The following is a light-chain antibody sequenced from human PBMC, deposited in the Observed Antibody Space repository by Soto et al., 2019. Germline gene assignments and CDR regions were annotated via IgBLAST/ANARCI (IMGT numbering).Light chain of an antibody. CDR1: QSVSSN. J-gene: IGKJ5*01. Sequence: MTQSPSTLSAAVGDRVTITFRASQSVSSNLAWYQQKPGQAPRLLIYGASTRATGIPDRFSGSVSGTEFTLTISSLQSEDFAVYYCQQYNEWPPFTFGQGTRLEIK. V-gene: IGKV3-15*01. CDR3: QQYNEWPPFT. CDR2: GAS.